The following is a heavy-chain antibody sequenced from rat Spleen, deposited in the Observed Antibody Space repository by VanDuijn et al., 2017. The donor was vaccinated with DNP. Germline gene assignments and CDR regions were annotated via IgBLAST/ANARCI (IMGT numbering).Heavy chain of an antibody. V-gene: IGHV4-2*01. D-gene: IGHD1-10*01. Sequence: EVQLVESGGGLVQPGRSLKLSCAASGFNFNDYWMGWVRQAPGKGLEWIGEINEDSSTINYTPSLKDKFTISRDNAKSTLYLQMDSLRSEETATYYCARQLRGFAYWGQGTLVTVSS. CDR2: INEDSSTI. CDR3: ARQLRGFAY. J-gene: IGHJ3*01. CDR1: GFNFNDYW.